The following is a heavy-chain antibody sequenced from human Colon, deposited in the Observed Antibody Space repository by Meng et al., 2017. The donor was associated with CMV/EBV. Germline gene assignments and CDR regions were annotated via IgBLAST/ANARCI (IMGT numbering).Heavy chain of an antibody. Sequence: SCAASGFTFTFSSMPWVRQAPGKGLEWVSSILSSGATYYADSVKGRFTISRDTSTNTLSLQMNGLRAEDTALYFCAKDYDMAGWEPDFWGQGTLVTVSS. CDR2: ILSSGAT. V-gene: IGHV3-23*01. D-gene: IGHD6-19*01. CDR1: GFTFTFSS. J-gene: IGHJ4*02. CDR3: AKDYDMAGWEPDF.